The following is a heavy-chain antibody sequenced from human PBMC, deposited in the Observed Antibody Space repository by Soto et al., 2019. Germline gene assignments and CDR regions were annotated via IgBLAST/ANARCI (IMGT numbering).Heavy chain of an antibody. CDR3: ARGLEYSSPFDY. D-gene: IGHD6-6*01. Sequence: SSVNVSCKASGYTFTGYYMHWVRQAPGQGLEGMGWINPNSGGTNYAQKFQGWVTMTRDTSIRTAYIELSRLRSDDTAVYYCARGLEYSSPFDYWGQGTLVTVSS. V-gene: IGHV1-2*04. J-gene: IGHJ4*02. CDR2: INPNSGGT. CDR1: GYTFTGYY.